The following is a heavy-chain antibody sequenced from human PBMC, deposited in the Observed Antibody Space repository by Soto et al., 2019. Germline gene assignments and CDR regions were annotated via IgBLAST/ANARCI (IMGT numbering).Heavy chain of an antibody. CDR2: IIPIFGTA. J-gene: IGHJ4*02. CDR3: ARDLGTYCYDSSGYYPSV. Sequence: QVQLVQSGAEVKKPGSSVKVSCKASGGTFSSYAISWVRQAPGQGLEWMGGIIPIFGTANYAQKFQGRVTITADESTSTAYMELSSLRSEDTAVYYCARDLGTYCYDSSGYYPSVWGQGTLVTVSS. V-gene: IGHV1-69*01. D-gene: IGHD3-22*01. CDR1: GGTFSSYA.